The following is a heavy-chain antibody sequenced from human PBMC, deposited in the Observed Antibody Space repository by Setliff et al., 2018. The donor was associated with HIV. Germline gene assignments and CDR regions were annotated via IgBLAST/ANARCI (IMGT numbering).Heavy chain of an antibody. CDR2: IHPGDSDT. J-gene: IGHJ6*03. D-gene: IGHD4-17*01. CDR3: ARQSGDYTVTTYYMDV. Sequence: GESLKTSCKGSGYSFTSYWIGWVRQMPGKGLEWMGIIHPGDSDTRYSPSFQGQVTISADKSISTAYLQRSRLKASDTAMYYCARQSGDYTVTTYYMDVWGKGTTVTVSS. V-gene: IGHV5-51*01. CDR1: GYSFTSYW.